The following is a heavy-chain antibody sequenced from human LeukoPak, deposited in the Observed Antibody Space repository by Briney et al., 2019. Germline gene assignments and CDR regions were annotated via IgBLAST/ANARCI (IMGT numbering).Heavy chain of an antibody. D-gene: IGHD3-10*01. J-gene: IGHJ4*02. CDR3: ARNKGVYGSGSYDN. Sequence: PGGSLRLSCAASGFTFSGHYLSWVRQAPGKGLEWVSQINSGGTTYYSDSVKGRFTIFRDNSKNTVYLQMNSLRTEDTAVYHCARNKGVYGSGSYDNWGPGTLVTVSS. CDR1: GFTFSGHY. V-gene: IGHV3-53*01. CDR2: INSGGTT.